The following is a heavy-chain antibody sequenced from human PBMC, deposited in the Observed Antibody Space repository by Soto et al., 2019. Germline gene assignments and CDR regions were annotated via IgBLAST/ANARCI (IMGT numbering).Heavy chain of an antibody. J-gene: IGHJ6*02. V-gene: IGHV3-21*01. CDR3: ARRYGNYAMDV. Sequence: EVQLVESGGGLVKPGGSLRLSCAASGFTFSSYSMNWVRQAPGKGLEWVSSIRSSSEHIYHADSVKGRFTISRDNAENSLDLQMNSLRGEDPAVYYWARRYGNYAMDVWGQGTTVTVSS. D-gene: IGHD1-1*01. CDR2: IRSSSEHI. CDR1: GFTFSSYS.